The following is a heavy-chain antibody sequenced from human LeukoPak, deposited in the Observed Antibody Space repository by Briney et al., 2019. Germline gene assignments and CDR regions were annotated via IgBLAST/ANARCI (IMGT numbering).Heavy chain of an antibody. CDR1: GFTFSSHW. CDR3: ARGYYDSNDSNRSNWFDP. D-gene: IGHD3-22*01. J-gene: IGHJ5*02. CDR2: LNTDGSST. V-gene: IGHV3-74*01. Sequence: TGGSLRLSCAASGFTFSSHWKHWVRHAPGKGLVWVSRLNTDGSSTVYADSVKGRFTISRDNAKNTLYLQMNSLRAEDTAVYYCARGYYDSNDSNRSNWFDPWGQGTLVTVSS.